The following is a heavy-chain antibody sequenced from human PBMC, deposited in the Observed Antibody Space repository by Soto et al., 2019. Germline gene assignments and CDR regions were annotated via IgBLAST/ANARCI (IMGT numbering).Heavy chain of an antibody. CDR1: GFIFSNYA. D-gene: IGHD3-22*01. CDR2: LWYDGSNE. J-gene: IGHJ4*02. Sequence: QVQLVESGGGVVQPGRSLRLSCAASGFIFSNYAIHWVRQAPGKGLEWVALLWYDGSNEYYGDSVKGRFTISRDNSKNILYLQMNSLRVEDTAVYYCARVGDYYDRSGSRGFDCWGQGTLVTVSS. CDR3: ARVGDYYDRSGSRGFDC. V-gene: IGHV3-33*01.